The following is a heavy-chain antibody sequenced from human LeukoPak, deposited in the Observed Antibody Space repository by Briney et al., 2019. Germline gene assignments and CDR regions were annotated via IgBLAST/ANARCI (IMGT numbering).Heavy chain of an antibody. CDR2: ISYDGSDK. CDR1: GFTFSGYG. V-gene: IGHV3-30*03. J-gene: IGHJ6*03. Sequence: GGSLRLSRAASGFTFSGYGMHWVRQAPGKGLEWVTVISYDGSDKYYADSVKGRFTISRDNSWNTLYLQMNSLRAEDTAEYYCAREYQHYYYYYYMDVWGKGTTVTVSS. CDR3: AREYQHYYYYYYMDV. D-gene: IGHD2-2*01.